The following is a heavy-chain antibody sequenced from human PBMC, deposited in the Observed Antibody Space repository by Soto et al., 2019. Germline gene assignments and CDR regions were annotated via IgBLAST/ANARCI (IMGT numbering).Heavy chain of an antibody. Sequence: QVQLVQSGAEVKKPGSSVKVSCKASGGTFSSYTISWVRQDPGQGLEWMGRIIPILGIANYAQKFQGRVTITADKSTSTAYMELSSLRSEDTAVYYCARDRMDCSGGSCYSEGIDYWGQGTLVTVSS. D-gene: IGHD2-15*01. V-gene: IGHV1-69*08. J-gene: IGHJ4*02. CDR1: GGTFSSYT. CDR3: ARDRMDCSGGSCYSEGIDY. CDR2: IIPILGIA.